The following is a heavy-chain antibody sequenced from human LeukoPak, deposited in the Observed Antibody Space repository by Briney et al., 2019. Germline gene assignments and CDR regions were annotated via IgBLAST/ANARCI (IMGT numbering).Heavy chain of an antibody. CDR3: ARVGPLRAAGTVADWYFDL. Sequence: SETLSLTCTVSGGSISSYYWSWIRQPPGKGLEWIGYIYYSGSTNYNPSLKSRVTISVDTSKNQFSLKLSSVTAADTAVYYCARVGPLRAAGTVADWYFDLWGRGTLVTVSS. CDR1: GGSISSYY. D-gene: IGHD6-13*01. CDR2: IYYSGST. V-gene: IGHV4-59*01. J-gene: IGHJ2*01.